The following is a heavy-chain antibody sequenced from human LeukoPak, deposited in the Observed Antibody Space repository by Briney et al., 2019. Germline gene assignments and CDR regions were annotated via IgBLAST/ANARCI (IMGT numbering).Heavy chain of an antibody. CDR3: ARGDYYDGGGRNWFDP. J-gene: IGHJ5*02. CDR2: IHTSWTT. Sequence: PSGTLSLTCTVSGGSMSSYYWSFIRQPAGKGLEWIGRIHTSWTTYYNPSLKSRVTMSVDTSRNQFSLRLTSVTAADTAVYYCARGDYYDGGGRNWFDPWGQGTLVTVSS. V-gene: IGHV4-4*07. CDR1: GGSMSSYY. D-gene: IGHD3-16*01.